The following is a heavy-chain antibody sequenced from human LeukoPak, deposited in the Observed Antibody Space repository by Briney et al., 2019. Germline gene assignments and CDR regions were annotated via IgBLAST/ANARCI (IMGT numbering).Heavy chain of an antibody. CDR2: IYYSGST. V-gene: IGHV4-39*01. J-gene: IGHJ4*02. CDR3: ARHGVAARSYFDY. CDR1: GGSIGSSSYY. D-gene: IGHD6-13*01. Sequence: SETLSLTCTVSGGSIGSSSYYWGWIRQPPGKGLEWIGSIYYSGSTYYNPSLKSRVTISVDTSKNQFSLKLSSVTAADTAVYYCARHGVAARSYFDYWGQGTLVTVSS.